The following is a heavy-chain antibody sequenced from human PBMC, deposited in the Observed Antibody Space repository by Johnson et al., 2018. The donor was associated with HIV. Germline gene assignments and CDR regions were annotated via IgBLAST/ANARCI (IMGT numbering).Heavy chain of an antibody. J-gene: IGHJ3*02. Sequence: VQLVESGGGLVQPGRSLRLSCAASGFTFDDYAMHWVRQAPGKGLEWVSGISWNSGSIGYADSVKGRFTISRDNAKNSLYLQMNSLRAEDTALYYCASELGIRLDAFDIWGQGTMVTVSS. CDR3: ASELGIRLDAFDI. CDR2: ISWNSGSI. V-gene: IGHV3-9*01. D-gene: IGHD7-27*01. CDR1: GFTFDDYA.